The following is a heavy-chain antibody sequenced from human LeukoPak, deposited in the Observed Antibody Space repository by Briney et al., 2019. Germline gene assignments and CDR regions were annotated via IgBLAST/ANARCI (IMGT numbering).Heavy chain of an antibody. D-gene: IGHD6-19*01. Sequence: GGSLRLSCAASGFTFSSYAMSWVRQAPGKGLEWVSAISGSGGSTYYADSVKGRFTISRDNSKNTLYLQMNSLRAEDTAVYYCAIPQWLADHYYYGMDVWGQGTTVTVSS. CDR2: ISGSGGST. CDR3: AIPQWLADHYYYGMDV. V-gene: IGHV3-23*01. J-gene: IGHJ6*02. CDR1: GFTFSSYA.